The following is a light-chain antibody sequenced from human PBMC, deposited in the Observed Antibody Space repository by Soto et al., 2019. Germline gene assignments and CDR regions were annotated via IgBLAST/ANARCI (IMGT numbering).Light chain of an antibody. CDR3: QQSYKKRT. J-gene: IGKJ1*01. Sequence: DIQMTQSPSSLYASVGDRVIITCRASQSISNYLNWYQQEPGKAPKLLIYSASTLQGVVPSRFSGGGSGTHFTLTISSLQPEDFATYFCQQSYKKRTFGQGTKVEIK. CDR2: SAS. V-gene: IGKV1-39*01. CDR1: QSISNY.